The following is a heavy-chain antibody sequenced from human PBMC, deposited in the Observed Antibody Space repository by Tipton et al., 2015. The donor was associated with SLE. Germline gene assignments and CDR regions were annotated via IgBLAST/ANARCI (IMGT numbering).Heavy chain of an antibody. D-gene: IGHD3-22*01. CDR1: GFTFSGSA. CDR2: MRSKANSYAT. CDR3: TTYDSSGYHFEY. J-gene: IGHJ4*02. V-gene: IGHV3-73*01. Sequence: GSLRLSCAASGFTFSGSAMHWVRQASGKGLEWVGRMRSKANSYATAYAASVKGRFTISRDDSKNTAYLQMNSLKTEDTAVYYCTTYDSSGYHFEYWGQGTLVPVSS.